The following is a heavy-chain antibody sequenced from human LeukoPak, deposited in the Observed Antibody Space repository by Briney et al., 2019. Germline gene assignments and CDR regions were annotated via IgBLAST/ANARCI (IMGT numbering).Heavy chain of an antibody. CDR3: AREEAVAGSSFSTREIDY. CDR1: GFTVRSYW. J-gene: IGHJ4*02. D-gene: IGHD6-19*01. CDR2: IHSDGRTT. Sequence: PWGSLRLSCAASGFTVRSYWRHWVRQAPGKGLVWVSRIHSDGRTTSYADSVKGRFTISRDNAKNTLYRQLHSLRAEDTAVYYFAREEAVAGSSFSTREIDYWGQGTLDTVSS. V-gene: IGHV3-74*01.